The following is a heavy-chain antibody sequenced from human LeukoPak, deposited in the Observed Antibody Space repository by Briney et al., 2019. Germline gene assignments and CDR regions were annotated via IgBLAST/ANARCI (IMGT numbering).Heavy chain of an antibody. CDR2: IYPGDSDT. Sequence: GESLKISCKGSGYSFTSYWIGWVRQMPGKGLEWMGIIYPGDSDTRYSPSFQGQVTISADKSISTAYLQWSSLKASDTAMYYCARPQELNYYDSSGTDYAFDIWGQGTMVTVSS. V-gene: IGHV5-51*01. D-gene: IGHD3-22*01. CDR1: GYSFTSYW. CDR3: ARPQELNYYDSSGTDYAFDI. J-gene: IGHJ3*02.